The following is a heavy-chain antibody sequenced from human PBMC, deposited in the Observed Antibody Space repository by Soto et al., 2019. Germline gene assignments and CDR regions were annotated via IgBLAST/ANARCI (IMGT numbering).Heavy chain of an antibody. Sequence: LRXSFAASVFTFSSYGIHWVRQSPGKGLEWVAVISYDGSNKYYADSVKGRFTISRDNSKNTLYLQMNSMRAEDTAVYYCAKGCPAAMVRCTFDYWGQGTLVTVYS. CDR3: AKGCPAAMVRCTFDY. J-gene: IGHJ4*02. CDR1: VFTFSSYG. CDR2: ISYDGSNK. D-gene: IGHD5-18*01. V-gene: IGHV3-30*18.